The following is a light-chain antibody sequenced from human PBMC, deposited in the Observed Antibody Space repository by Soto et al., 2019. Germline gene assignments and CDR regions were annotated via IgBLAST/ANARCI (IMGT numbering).Light chain of an antibody. J-gene: IGKJ4*01. CDR1: QYVGNY. CDR3: QQYDNIILS. V-gene: IGKV1-33*01. Sequence: IRLTQSPPSLIASVGDRVTITCQASQYVGNYLNWYQQKPGEPPRLLISGASNLEPGVPARFSGSGSGADFTFIISDLQPEDVATYFCQQYDNIILSFGGGTKV. CDR2: GAS.